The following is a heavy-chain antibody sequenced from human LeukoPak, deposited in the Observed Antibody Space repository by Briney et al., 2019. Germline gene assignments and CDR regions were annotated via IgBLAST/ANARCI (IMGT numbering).Heavy chain of an antibody. J-gene: IGHJ3*02. V-gene: IGHV1-24*01. CDR3: ATDTRYYGSGSNPFGAFDI. Sequence: ASVKVSCKVSGYTLTELSMHWVRQAPGKGLEWMGGFDPEDGETIYAQKFQGRVTMTEDTSTDTAYMELSSLRSEDTAVYYCATDTRYYGSGSNPFGAFDIWGQGTMVTVSS. D-gene: IGHD3-10*01. CDR1: GYTLTELS. CDR2: FDPEDGET.